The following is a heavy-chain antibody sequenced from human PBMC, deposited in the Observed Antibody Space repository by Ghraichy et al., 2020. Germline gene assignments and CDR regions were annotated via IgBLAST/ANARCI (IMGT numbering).Heavy chain of an antibody. J-gene: IGHJ4*02. CDR2: ISGSGDST. Sequence: GGSLRLSCAASGFTFSTYAMSWVRQAPGKGLEWVSAISGSGDSTYYADSVKGRFTISRDNSKNTLYLQMNSLRAEDTAVYYCAKDLGTPYGTGGYFDYWGQGTLVTVSS. D-gene: IGHD3-10*01. CDR1: GFTFSTYA. CDR3: AKDLGTPYGTGGYFDY. V-gene: IGHV3-23*01.